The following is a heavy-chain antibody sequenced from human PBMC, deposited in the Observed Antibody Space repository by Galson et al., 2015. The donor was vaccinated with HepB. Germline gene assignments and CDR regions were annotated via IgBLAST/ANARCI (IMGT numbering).Heavy chain of an antibody. J-gene: IGHJ2*01. CDR3: ARAGDYGDYVFSWYFDL. D-gene: IGHD4-17*01. V-gene: IGHV1-8*01. CDR1: GYTFTSYD. CDR2: MNPNSGNT. Sequence: SVKVSCKASGYTFTSYDINWVRQATGQGLEWMGWMNPNSGNTGYAQKFQGRVTMTRNTSISTAYMELSSLRSEDTAVYYCARAGDYGDYVFSWYFDLWGRGTLVTVSS.